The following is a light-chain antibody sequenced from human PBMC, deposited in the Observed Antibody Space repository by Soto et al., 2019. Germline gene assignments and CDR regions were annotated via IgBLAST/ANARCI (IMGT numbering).Light chain of an antibody. V-gene: IGLV2-14*01. J-gene: IGLJ3*02. CDR1: SSDVGNYNY. CDR2: EVS. CDR3: SSYTTSRTWV. Sequence: QSALTQPASVSGSPGQSITISCTGTSSDVGNYNYVSWYQHHPGKAPKLMIYEVSYRPSGASVRFSGSKSGNTASLTISGLQAEDEANYYCSSYTTSRTWVFGGGTKVTVL.